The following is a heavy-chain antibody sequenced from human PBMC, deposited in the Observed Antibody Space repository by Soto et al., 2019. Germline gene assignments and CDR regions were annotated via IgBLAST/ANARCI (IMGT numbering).Heavy chain of an antibody. CDR1: GCSISIYY. D-gene: IGHD3-9*01. Sequence: PSETLSLTCTVSGCSISIYYWSWFRQPPGKGLEWIGYIYYSGSTNYNPSLKSRVTISVDTSKNQFSLKLSSVTAADTAVYYCARFNFLTGYGYWGQGTLVTVSS. CDR2: IYYSGST. J-gene: IGHJ4*02. V-gene: IGHV4-59*08. CDR3: ARFNFLTGYGY.